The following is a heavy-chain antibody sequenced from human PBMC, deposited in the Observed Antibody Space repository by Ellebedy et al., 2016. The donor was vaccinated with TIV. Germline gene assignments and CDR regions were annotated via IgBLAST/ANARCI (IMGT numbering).Heavy chain of an antibody. CDR3: AILEYSSVFYY. V-gene: IGHV4-34*01. CDR2: INHSGST. J-gene: IGHJ4*02. CDR1: GGSFSGYY. Sequence: SETLSLTCAVYGGSFSGYYWSWIRQPPGKGLEWIGEINHSGSTNYNPSLKSRVTISVDTSKNQFSLKLSSVTAADTAVYYCAILEYSSVFYYWGQGTLVTVSS. D-gene: IGHD6-6*01.